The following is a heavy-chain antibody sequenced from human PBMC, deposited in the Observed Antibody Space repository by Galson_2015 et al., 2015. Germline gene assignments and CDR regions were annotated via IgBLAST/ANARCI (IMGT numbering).Heavy chain of an antibody. CDR3: ARVRGTSWTKGDWLDP. CDR2: IGGPGAKT. J-gene: IGHJ5*02. Sequence: SLRLSCAASGFTFSSYAMTWVRQAPGKGLEWVAAIGGPGAKTYCSESAKGRFTVSRDNSKNTLFLQMNSLTADDTALYYCARVRGTSWTKGDWLDPWGQGTLVTVSS. V-gene: IGHV3-23*01. D-gene: IGHD3-10*01. CDR1: GFTFSSYA.